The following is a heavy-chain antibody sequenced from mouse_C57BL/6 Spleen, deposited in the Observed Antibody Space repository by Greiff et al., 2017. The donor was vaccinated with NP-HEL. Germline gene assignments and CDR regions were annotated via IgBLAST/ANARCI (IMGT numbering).Heavy chain of an antibody. CDR2: IDPSDSYT. J-gene: IGHJ2*01. Sequence: QVQLKQPGAELVRPGTSVKLSCKASGYTFTSYWMHWVKQRPGQGLEWIGVIDPSDSYTNYNQKFKGKATLTVDTSSSTAYMQLSSLTSEDSAVYYCARESLGPFFDYWGQGTTLTVSS. CDR1: GYTFTSYW. CDR3: ARESLGPFFDY. V-gene: IGHV1-59*01. D-gene: IGHD4-1*01.